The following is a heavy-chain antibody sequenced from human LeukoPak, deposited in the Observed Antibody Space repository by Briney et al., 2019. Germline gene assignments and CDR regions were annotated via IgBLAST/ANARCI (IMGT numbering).Heavy chain of an antibody. CDR2: IYSGGSI. D-gene: IGHD6-6*01. V-gene: IGHV3-53*01. J-gene: IGHJ4*02. CDR1: GFTFTSYS. CDR3: ARDNAPYSTSSSGLGLFDY. Sequence: GGSLRLSCAASGFTFTSYSMNWVRQAPGKGLEWVSVIYSGGSIYYADSVKGRFTISRDNSKNTLYLQMNSLRAEDTAVYYCARDNAPYSTSSSGLGLFDYWGQGTLVTVSS.